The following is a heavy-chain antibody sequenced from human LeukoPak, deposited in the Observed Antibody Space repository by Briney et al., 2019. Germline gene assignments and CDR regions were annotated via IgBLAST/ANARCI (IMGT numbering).Heavy chain of an antibody. CDR1: GFTFTKYW. CDR2: IKQNGSDK. D-gene: IGHD6-13*01. Sequence: GGSLRLSCAASGFTFTKYWMTWVRQAPGKGLEWVGNIKQNGSDKNYMDSVKGRFTISRDNTKNSVYLQMSSLRAEDTAVYYCARARGIAAAGTIDYWGQGTLVTVSS. V-gene: IGHV3-7*03. J-gene: IGHJ4*02. CDR3: ARARGIAAAGTIDY.